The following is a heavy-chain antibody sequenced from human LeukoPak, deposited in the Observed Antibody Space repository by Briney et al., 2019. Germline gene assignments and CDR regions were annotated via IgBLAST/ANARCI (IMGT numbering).Heavy chain of an antibody. V-gene: IGHV3-48*01. CDR3: ARTGLGLYSFDY. D-gene: IGHD3/OR15-3a*01. Sequence: PGGSQRLSCAASGFTFSSYSMNWVRQAPGKGLEWVSYITGSINTIHYADSVKGRFTISRDNAKNSVYLQMNSLRLEDTAVYYCARTGLGLYSFDYWGRGTLVTVSS. CDR2: ITGSINTI. CDR1: GFTFSSYS. J-gene: IGHJ4*02.